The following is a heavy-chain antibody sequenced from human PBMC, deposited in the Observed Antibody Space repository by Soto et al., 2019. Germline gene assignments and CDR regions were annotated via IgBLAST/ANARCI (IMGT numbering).Heavy chain of an antibody. CDR2: IYPGDSDT. D-gene: IGHD3-22*01. CDR1: GFSFANYW. J-gene: IGHJ5*02. Sequence: GESLKISCKGSGFSFANYWIGWVRQMPGKGLEWLGIIYPGDSDTRYSPSFQGQVTISADNSIRTAYLKWSSLKASDTAMYYCARQYYYDSSGPIPFDPCGQGTLVTVSS. V-gene: IGHV5-51*01. CDR3: ARQYYYDSSGPIPFDP.